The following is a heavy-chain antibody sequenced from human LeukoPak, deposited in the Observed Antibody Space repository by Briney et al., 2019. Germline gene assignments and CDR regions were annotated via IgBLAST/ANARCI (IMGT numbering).Heavy chain of an antibody. CDR1: GYTFTGYY. V-gene: IGHV1-2*02. CDR2: INPNSGGT. Sequence: ASVKVSCKASGYTFTGYYMHWVRQAPGQGLEWMGWINPNSGGTNYAQKFQGRVTMTRDTSISTAYMELSRLRSDDTAVYYCARDRPRRVVVPAAPPPGAFDIWGQGTMVTVSS. J-gene: IGHJ3*02. CDR3: ARDRPRRVVVPAAPPPGAFDI. D-gene: IGHD2-2*01.